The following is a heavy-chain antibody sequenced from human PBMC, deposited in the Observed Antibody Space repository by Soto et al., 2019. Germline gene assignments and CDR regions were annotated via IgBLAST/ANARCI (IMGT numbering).Heavy chain of an antibody. D-gene: IGHD1-20*01. J-gene: IGHJ3*02. V-gene: IGHV3-30*18. CDR3: AKDRKPYKRRDAFDI. CDR2: ISYDGSNK. Sequence: QVQLVESGGGVVQPGRSLRLSCAASGFTFSSYGMHWVRQAPGKGLEWVAVISYDGSNKYYADSVKGRFTISRDNSKNTLYLQMNSLRAEDTAVYYCAKDRKPYKRRDAFDIWGQGTMVTVSS. CDR1: GFTFSSYG.